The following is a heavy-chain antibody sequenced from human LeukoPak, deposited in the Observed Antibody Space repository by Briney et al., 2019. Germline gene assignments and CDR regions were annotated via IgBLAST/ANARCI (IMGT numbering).Heavy chain of an antibody. J-gene: IGHJ6*02. CDR2: ISSSSSYI. CDR1: GFTFSSYS. CDR3: ARDIVVVPAATYYYYGMDV. V-gene: IGHV3-21*01. Sequence: GGSLRLSCAASGFTFSSYSMNWVRQAPGKGLEWVSSISSSSSYIYYADSVKGRFTISRDNAKNSLYLQMNSLRAEDTAVYYCARDIVVVPAATYYYYGMDVWGQGTTVTVSS. D-gene: IGHD2-2*01.